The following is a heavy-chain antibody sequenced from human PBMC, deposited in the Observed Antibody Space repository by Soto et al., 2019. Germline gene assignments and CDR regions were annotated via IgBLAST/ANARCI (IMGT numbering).Heavy chain of an antibody. J-gene: IGHJ4*02. CDR2: IYYSGST. V-gene: IGHV4-59*01. CDR1: GGSISSYS. CDR3: ARDSRGFDY. D-gene: IGHD3-22*01. Sequence: QVQLQESGPGLVKPSETLSLTCTVSGGSISSYSWSWIRQPPGKGLEWIGYIYYSGSTNYNPSLKSRVTISVDTSKNQFSLKLSSVTAADTAVYYCARDSRGFDYWGQGTLVTVSS.